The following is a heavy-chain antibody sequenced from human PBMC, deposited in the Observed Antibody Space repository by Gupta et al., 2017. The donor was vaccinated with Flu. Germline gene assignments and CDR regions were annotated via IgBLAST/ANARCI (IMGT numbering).Heavy chain of an antibody. J-gene: IGHJ6*02. CDR3: AKDIRGSSWEVDYYYYGMDV. D-gene: IGHD6-13*01. CDR2: ISWNSGNI. Sequence: EVQLVESGGGLVQPGRSLRLSCAASGFTFDDYAMHWVRHAPGKGLEWVSGISWNSGNIGYADSVKGRFTISRDNAKNSLYLQMNSLRAEDTALYYCAKDIRGSSWEVDYYYYGMDVWGQGTTVTVSS. V-gene: IGHV3-9*01. CDR1: GFTFDDYA.